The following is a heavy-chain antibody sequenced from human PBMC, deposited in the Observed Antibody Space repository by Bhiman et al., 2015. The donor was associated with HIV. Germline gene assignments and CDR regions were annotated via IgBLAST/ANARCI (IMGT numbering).Heavy chain of an antibody. V-gene: IGHV3-7*01. CDR2: IKQDGSEK. CDR3: AREETPYYNFWSGYYTGGWWVDY. D-gene: IGHD3-3*01. CDR1: GFTFSIYW. Sequence: EVELVESGGGVVQPGRSLRLSCAASGFTFSIYWMSWVRQAPGKGLEWVANIKQDGSEKYYVDSVKGRFTISRDNAKNSLYLQMNSLRAEDTAVYYCAREETPYYNFWSGYYTGGWWVDYWGQGTLVTVS. J-gene: IGHJ4*02.